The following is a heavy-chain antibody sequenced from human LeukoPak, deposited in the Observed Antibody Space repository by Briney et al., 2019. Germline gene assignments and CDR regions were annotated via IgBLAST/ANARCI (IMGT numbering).Heavy chain of an antibody. J-gene: IGHJ4*02. CDR2: ISYDGSSK. Sequence: GGSLRLSCAASGFTFSSYGMHWVRQAPGKGLEWVAVISYDGSSKYYADSVKGRFTISRDNSKNTLYLQMNSLRAEDTAVYYCARDLVSSQRGSYTPPDYWGQGTLVTVSS. CDR1: GFTFSSYG. CDR3: ARDLVSSQRGSYTPPDY. D-gene: IGHD1-26*01. V-gene: IGHV3-30*03.